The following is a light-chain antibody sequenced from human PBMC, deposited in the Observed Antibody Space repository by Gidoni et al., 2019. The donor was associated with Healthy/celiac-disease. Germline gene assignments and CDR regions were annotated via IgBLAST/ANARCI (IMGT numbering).Light chain of an antibody. J-gene: IGKJ1*01. V-gene: IGKV3-20*01. CDR3: QQYGSSLGT. Sequence: EIVLPQSPGTLSLSPGERATLSCRASQSVSSSYLAWYQQKPGQAPRLLIYGASSRATGIPDRFSGRGSGTDFTLTISRLEPEDFAVYYCQQYGSSLGTFGQGTKVEIK. CDR1: QSVSSSY. CDR2: GAS.